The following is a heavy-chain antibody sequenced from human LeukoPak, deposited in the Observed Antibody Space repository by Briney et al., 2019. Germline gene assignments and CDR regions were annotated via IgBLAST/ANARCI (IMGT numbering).Heavy chain of an antibody. V-gene: IGHV4-39*01. D-gene: IGHD6-19*01. CDR2: IYYSGST. Sequence: SETLSLTCTVSGGSISSSSYYWGWIRQPPGKGLEWIGSIYYSGSTYYNPSLKSRVTISVDTSKNQFSLKLSSVTAADTAVYYCARNSGIAVAGSVKYDYWGQGTLVTVSS. CDR3: ARNSGIAVAGSVKYDY. J-gene: IGHJ4*02. CDR1: GGSISSSSYY.